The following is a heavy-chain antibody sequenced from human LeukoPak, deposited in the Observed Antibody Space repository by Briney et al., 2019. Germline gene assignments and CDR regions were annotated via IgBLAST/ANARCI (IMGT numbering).Heavy chain of an antibody. D-gene: IGHD3-22*01. Sequence: GGSLRLSCAVSGISLSNYGMSWVRQAPGKGLEWVAGISGSGGGSNYADSVKGRFTISRDNPKNTLYLQMNRLRAEDTAVYFCAKRGVVIRVILVGFHKEAYYFDSWGQGALVTVSS. V-gene: IGHV3-23*01. CDR1: GISLSNYG. CDR2: ISGSGGGS. CDR3: AKRGVVIRVILVGFHKEAYYFDS. J-gene: IGHJ4*02.